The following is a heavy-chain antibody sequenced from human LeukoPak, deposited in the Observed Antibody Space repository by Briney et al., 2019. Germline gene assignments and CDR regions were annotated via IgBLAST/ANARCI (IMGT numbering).Heavy chain of an antibody. CDR1: GGSFSGYY. J-gene: IGHJ4*02. CDR2: INHSGST. Sequence: PSETLSLTCAVYGGSFSGYYWSWIRQPPGKGLEWIGEINHSGSTNYNPSLKSRVTISVDTSKNQFSLKLRSVTAADTAVYYCGSYFDYWGQGTLVTVSS. V-gene: IGHV4-34*01. CDR3: GSYFDY.